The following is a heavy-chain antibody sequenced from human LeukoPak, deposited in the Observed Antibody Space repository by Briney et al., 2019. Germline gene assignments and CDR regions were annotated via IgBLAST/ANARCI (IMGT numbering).Heavy chain of an antibody. J-gene: IGHJ4*02. CDR3: ARGYSMVGCYFDY. CDR2: ISSSSSYI. Sequence: GGSLRLSCAASGFTFSSYSMNWVRQAPGKGLEWVSSISSSSSYIYYADSVKGRFTISRDNAKNSLYLQMNSLRAEDTAVYYCARGYSMVGCYFDYWGQGTLVTVSS. D-gene: IGHD5-18*01. V-gene: IGHV3-21*01. CDR1: GFTFSSYS.